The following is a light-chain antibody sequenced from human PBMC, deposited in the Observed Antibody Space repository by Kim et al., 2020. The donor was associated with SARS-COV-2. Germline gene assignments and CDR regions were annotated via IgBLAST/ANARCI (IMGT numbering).Light chain of an antibody. J-gene: IGKJ2*01. CDR1: QDISNY. CDR3: QQSYSTLYT. Sequence: DIQMTQSPSSLSASVGDRVTITCQASQDISNYLNWYQQKPGKAPKLLIYAASSLQSGVPSGFSGSGSGTDFTLTISSLQPEDFATYYCQQSYSTLYTFGQGTKLEI. V-gene: IGKV1-39*01. CDR2: AAS.